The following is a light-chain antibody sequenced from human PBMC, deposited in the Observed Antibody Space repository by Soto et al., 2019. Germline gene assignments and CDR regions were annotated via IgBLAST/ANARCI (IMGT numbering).Light chain of an antibody. V-gene: IGKV4-1*01. CDR1: QRVLYSSNNKNY. CDR3: QQYYSTPDVT. Sequence: DIVMTQSPDSLAVSLGERATINCKSSQRVLYSSNNKNYLAWYQQKPGQPPKLLIYWASTRESGVPDRFSGSVSGTDFTLTISSLQAEDVAVYYCQQYYSTPDVTFGQGTKVEIK. J-gene: IGKJ1*01. CDR2: WAS.